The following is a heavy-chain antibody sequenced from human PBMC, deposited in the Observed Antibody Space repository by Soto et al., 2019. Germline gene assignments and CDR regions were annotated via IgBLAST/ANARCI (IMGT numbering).Heavy chain of an antibody. V-gene: IGHV1-69*13. Sequence: SVKVSCKASGCTFSSYAISWVRQAPGQGLEWMGGIIPIFGTANYAQKFQGRVTITADESTSTAYMELSSLRSEDTAVYYCARDGRQIQPSFECWGQGTLVIVSS. CDR3: ARDGRQIQPSFEC. CDR1: GCTFSSYA. CDR2: IIPIFGTA. D-gene: IGHD1-26*01. J-gene: IGHJ4*02.